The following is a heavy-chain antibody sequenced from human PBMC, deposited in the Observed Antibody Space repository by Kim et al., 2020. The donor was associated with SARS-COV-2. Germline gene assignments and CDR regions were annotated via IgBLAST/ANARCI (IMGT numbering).Heavy chain of an antibody. D-gene: IGHD4-17*01. Sequence: GGSLRLSCAASGFTFSSYGMHWVRQAPGKGLEWVAVIWYDGSNKYYADSVKGRFTISRDNSKNTLYLQMNSLRAEDTAVYYCARDTDYGDYVSPFDPWGQGTLVTVSS. J-gene: IGHJ5*02. CDR3: ARDTDYGDYVSPFDP. CDR2: IWYDGSNK. V-gene: IGHV3-33*08. CDR1: GFTFSSYG.